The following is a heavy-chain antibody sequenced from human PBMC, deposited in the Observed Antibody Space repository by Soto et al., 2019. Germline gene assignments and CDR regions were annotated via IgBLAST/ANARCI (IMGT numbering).Heavy chain of an antibody. V-gene: IGHV4-34*01. Sequence: NPSETLSLTCAVYGGSFSGYYWSWIRQPPGKGLEWIGEINHSGSTNYNPSLKSRVTISVDTSKNQFSLKLSSVTAADTAVYYCARFPDTLSYYYYMDVWGKGTTVTVSS. D-gene: IGHD2-2*02. CDR3: ARFPDTLSYYYYMDV. CDR1: GGSFSGYY. CDR2: INHSGST. J-gene: IGHJ6*03.